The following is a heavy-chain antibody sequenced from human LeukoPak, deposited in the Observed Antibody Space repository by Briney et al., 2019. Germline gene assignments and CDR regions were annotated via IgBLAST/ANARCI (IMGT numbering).Heavy chain of an antibody. CDR1: GYTFTGYY. CDR3: ARDLGVRFLEWFLDY. D-gene: IGHD3-3*01. CDR2: INPNSGGT. V-gene: IGHV1-2*02. J-gene: IGHJ4*02. Sequence: ASVKVSCKASGYTFTGYYMHWVRQAPGQGLEWMGWINPNSGGTNYAQKFQGRVTMTRDTSISTAYMELSRLRSDDTAVYYCARDLGVRFLEWFLDYRGQGTLGTVSS.